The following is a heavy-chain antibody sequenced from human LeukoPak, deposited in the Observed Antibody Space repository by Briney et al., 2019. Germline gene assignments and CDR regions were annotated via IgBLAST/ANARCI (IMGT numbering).Heavy chain of an antibody. Sequence: GGSLRLSCAASGFTVSSNYMSWVRQAPGKGLEWVSVIYSGGSTYYADSVKGRFTISRDNSKNTLYLQMNSLRAEDTAVYYCARTRGGGGYDPDYWGRGTLVTVSS. CDR2: IYSGGST. CDR3: ARTRGGGGYDPDY. V-gene: IGHV3-66*01. J-gene: IGHJ4*02. CDR1: GFTVSSNY. D-gene: IGHD5-12*01.